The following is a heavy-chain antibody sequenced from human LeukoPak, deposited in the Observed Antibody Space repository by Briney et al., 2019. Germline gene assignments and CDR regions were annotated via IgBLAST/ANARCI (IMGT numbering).Heavy chain of an antibody. J-gene: IGHJ5*02. CDR2: IYYSGST. CDR1: GGSISSSSYY. Sequence: SETLSLTCTISGGSISSSSYYWGWIRQPPGKGLEWIGSIYYSGSTYYNPSLKSRVTISVDTSKNQFSLKLSSVTAADTAVYYCARQRIQLWTGWFDPWGQGTLVTVSS. CDR3: ARQRIQLWTGWFDP. D-gene: IGHD5-18*01. V-gene: IGHV4-39*01.